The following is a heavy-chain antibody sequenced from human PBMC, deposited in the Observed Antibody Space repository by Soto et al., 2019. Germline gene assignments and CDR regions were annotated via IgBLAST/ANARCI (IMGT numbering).Heavy chain of an antibody. CDR1: GGSFSGYY. CDR2: INHSGST. Sequence: QVQLQQWGAGLLKPSETLSLTCAVYGGSFSGYYWSWIRQPPGKVLEWIGEINHSGSTNYNPSLKSRVTISVDPSKTHFSLKLSSVTAAVTAVYYCARGGPSSVSTGAFAIWGQGPMVPVSS. CDR3: ARGGPSSVSTGAFAI. D-gene: IGHD3-10*01. V-gene: IGHV4-34*01. J-gene: IGHJ3*02.